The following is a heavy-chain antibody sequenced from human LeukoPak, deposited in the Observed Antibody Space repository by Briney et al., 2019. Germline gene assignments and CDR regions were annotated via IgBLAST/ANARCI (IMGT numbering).Heavy chain of an antibody. V-gene: IGHV3-30*04. CDR3: ARDRGSSWPTNFDY. CDR1: GFTFSSYA. D-gene: IGHD6-13*01. Sequence: PGRSLRLSRAASGFTFSSYAMHWVRQAPGKGLEWVAVISYDGSNKYYADSVKGRFTISRDNSKNTLYLQMNSLRAEDTAVYYCARDRGSSWPTNFDYWGQGTLVTVSS. J-gene: IGHJ4*02. CDR2: ISYDGSNK.